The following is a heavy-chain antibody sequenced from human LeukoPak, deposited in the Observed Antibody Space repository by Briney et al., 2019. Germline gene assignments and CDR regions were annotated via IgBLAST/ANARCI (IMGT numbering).Heavy chain of an antibody. J-gene: IGHJ4*02. CDR2: ISGSGGST. Sequence: GGSLRLSCAASGFTFSSYAMSWVRQAPGKGLEWVSAISGSGGSTYYADSVKGRFTISGDNSKNTVYLQMNSLRAEDTAVYYCAKVGIVVGGDYYDYWGQGTLVTVSS. CDR1: GFTFSSYA. CDR3: AKVGIVVGGDYYDY. V-gene: IGHV3-23*01. D-gene: IGHD3-22*01.